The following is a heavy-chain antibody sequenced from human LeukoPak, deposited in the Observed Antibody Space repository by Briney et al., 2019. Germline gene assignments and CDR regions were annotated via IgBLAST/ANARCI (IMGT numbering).Heavy chain of an antibody. Sequence: SQTLSLTCTVSGGSISSGGYYWSWIRQHPGKGLEWIGYIYYSGSTYSNPSLKSRVTISVDTSKNQFSLKLSSVTAADTAVYYCARGVLVVPAAPNWFDPWGQGTLVTVSS. CDR2: IYYSGST. J-gene: IGHJ5*02. D-gene: IGHD2-2*01. CDR1: GGSISSGGYY. CDR3: ARGVLVVPAAPNWFDP. V-gene: IGHV4-30-4*08.